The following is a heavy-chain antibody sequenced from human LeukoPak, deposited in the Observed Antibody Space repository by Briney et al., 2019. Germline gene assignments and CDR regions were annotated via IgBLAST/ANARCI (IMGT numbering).Heavy chain of an antibody. CDR2: INHSGST. D-gene: IGHD2-15*01. V-gene: IGHV4-34*01. J-gene: IGHJ4*02. CDR1: GGSFNGYY. Sequence: SETLSLTCAVYGGSFNGYYWSWIRQPPGKGLEWIGEINHSGSTNYNPALKSRVTISVDTSKNQFSLKLSSVTAADTAVYYCARLTRLAATGDYWGQGTLVTVSS. CDR3: ARLTRLAATGDY.